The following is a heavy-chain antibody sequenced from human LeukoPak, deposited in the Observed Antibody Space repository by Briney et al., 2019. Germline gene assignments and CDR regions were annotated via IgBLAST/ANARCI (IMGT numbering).Heavy chain of an antibody. D-gene: IGHD3-22*01. J-gene: IGHJ4*02. CDR2: IKPNSGGT. CDR3: AREYYYDSSGYYEDY. V-gene: IGHV1-2*02. CDR1: GYTFTGYY. Sequence: ASVKVSCKASGYTFTGYYMHWVRQAPGQGLEWMGWIKPNSGGTNYAQKFQGRVTMTRDTSISTAYMELSRLRSDDTAVYYCAREYYYDSSGYYEDYWGQGTLVTVSS.